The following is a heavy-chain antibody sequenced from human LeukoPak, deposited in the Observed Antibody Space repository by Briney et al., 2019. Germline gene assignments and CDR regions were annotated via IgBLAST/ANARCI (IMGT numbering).Heavy chain of an antibody. Sequence: QPGGSLRLSCAASGFTFTNYAMNWVRQAPGKGLEWVSTLSPSGADTYYADSVKVRFTISRDISKNTLYLQMNSLRAEDTAVYYCARRAYNWGAFDIWGQGTMVTVSS. CDR2: LSPSGADT. CDR1: GFTFTNYA. V-gene: IGHV3-23*01. J-gene: IGHJ3*02. D-gene: IGHD5-24*01. CDR3: ARRAYNWGAFDI.